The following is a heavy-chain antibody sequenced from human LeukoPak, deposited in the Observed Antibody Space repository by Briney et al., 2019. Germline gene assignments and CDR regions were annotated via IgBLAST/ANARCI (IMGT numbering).Heavy chain of an antibody. Sequence: SCKASGGTFSSYAISWVRQAPGKGLEWVAIISYDGNDKYYTDSVKGRFTISRDKSKNTLYLQMNSLRAEDTAVYYCARDRDTAMGLWGQGTLVTVSS. CDR1: GGTFSSYA. V-gene: IGHV3-30-3*01. J-gene: IGHJ4*02. CDR3: ARDRDTAMGL. D-gene: IGHD5-18*01. CDR2: ISYDGNDK.